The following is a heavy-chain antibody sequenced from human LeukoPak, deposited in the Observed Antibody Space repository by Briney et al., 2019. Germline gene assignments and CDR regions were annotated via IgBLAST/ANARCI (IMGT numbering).Heavy chain of an antibody. D-gene: IGHD5-18*01. CDR1: RDTFSRYA. J-gene: IGHJ3*02. CDR2: IIPIFGAA. Sequence: SVKVSCKASRDTFSRYAISSVRQAPGQQLEWMGGIIPIFGAANYAQKFQGRVTIPADESTSTAYMELSSLRSEDTAEYYCARALSRWIQLWSDAFDIWGQGTMVTVSS. V-gene: IGHV1-69*01. CDR3: ARALSRWIQLWSDAFDI.